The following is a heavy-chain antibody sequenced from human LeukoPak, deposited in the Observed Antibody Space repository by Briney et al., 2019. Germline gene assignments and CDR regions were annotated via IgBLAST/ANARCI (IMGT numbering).Heavy chain of an antibody. D-gene: IGHD3-10*01. V-gene: IGHV3-7*03. CDR2: IKEDGSEK. CDR3: ARTIRGY. J-gene: IGHJ4*02. CDR1: GFTFSNYW. Sequence: GGSLRLSCAASGFTFSNYWMSWVRQAPGKGLEWVANIKEDGSEKHYVDSVKGRFTISRDNAKNSLHLQMNSLRVEDTAVYYCARTIRGYWGQGTLVTVSS.